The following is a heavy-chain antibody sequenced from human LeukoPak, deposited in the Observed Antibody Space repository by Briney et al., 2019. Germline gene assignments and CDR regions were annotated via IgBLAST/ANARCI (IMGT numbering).Heavy chain of an antibody. J-gene: IGHJ3*02. CDR1: GFTFSSYA. D-gene: IGHD3-9*01. Sequence: PGGSLRLSCAASGFTFSSYAMSWVRQAPGKGLEWVSAISGSGGSTYYADSVKGRFTISRGNSKNTLYLQMNSLRAEDTAVYYCAKVPSGYYDILTGYYAFDIWGQGTMVTVSS. CDR2: ISGSGGST. CDR3: AKVPSGYYDILTGYYAFDI. V-gene: IGHV3-23*01.